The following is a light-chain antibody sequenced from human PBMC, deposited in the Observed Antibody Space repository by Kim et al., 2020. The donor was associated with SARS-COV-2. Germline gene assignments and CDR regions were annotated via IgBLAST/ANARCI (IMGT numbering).Light chain of an antibody. CDR2: DAS. CDR3: QERSDWYS. Sequence: LSLSPGEIAALSCRASQSVGTYLAWYQQKPGQAPRLLIYDASNRATGIPARFSGSGSGTDFTLTISSLEPEDFAVYYCQERSDWYSFGQGTKLEI. CDR1: QSVGTY. J-gene: IGKJ2*03. V-gene: IGKV3-11*01.